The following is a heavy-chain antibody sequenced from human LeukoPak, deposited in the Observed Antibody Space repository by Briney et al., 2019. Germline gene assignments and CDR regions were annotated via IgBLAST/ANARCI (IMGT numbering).Heavy chain of an antibody. CDR1: GFTFSSYW. CDR3: AREGRFLDRSPVDY. V-gene: IGHV3-74*01. CDR2: IKSDGSST. Sequence: SGGSLRLSCAASGFTFSSYWMHWVRQAPGKGLVWVSGIKSDGSSTSYADSVKGRFTVSRDNAKNTLYLQMNSLRAEDTAVYYCAREGRFLDRSPVDYWGQGSLVTVSS. D-gene: IGHD3/OR15-3a*01. J-gene: IGHJ4*02.